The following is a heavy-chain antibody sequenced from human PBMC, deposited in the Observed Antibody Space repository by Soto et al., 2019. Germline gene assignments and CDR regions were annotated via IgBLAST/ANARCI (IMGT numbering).Heavy chain of an antibody. J-gene: IGHJ3*02. CDR1: GFTFSSYS. V-gene: IGHV3-21*01. Sequence: GGSLRLSCAASGFTFSSYSMNWVRQAPGKGLEWVSSISSSSSYIYYADSVKGRFTISRDNAKNSLYLQMNSLRAEDTAVYYCARARRGRPGAFDIWGQGTMVTVSS. D-gene: IGHD3-16*01. CDR2: ISSSSSYI. CDR3: ARARRGRPGAFDI.